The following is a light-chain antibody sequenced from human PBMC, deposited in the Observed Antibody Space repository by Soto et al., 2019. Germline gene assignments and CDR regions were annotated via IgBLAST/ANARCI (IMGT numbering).Light chain of an antibody. CDR2: AAS. J-gene: IGKJ1*01. V-gene: IGKV1-39*01. CDR3: QQSYSTLGT. Sequence: DIQMTQSPSSLSASVGDRVTITCRASQSISNYLNWYQHTPGKAPKLLIYAASSLQSGVPSRFSGSGSGTDFSLTNSSLQPEDFATYSCQQSYSTLGTFGQGTKVEIK. CDR1: QSISNY.